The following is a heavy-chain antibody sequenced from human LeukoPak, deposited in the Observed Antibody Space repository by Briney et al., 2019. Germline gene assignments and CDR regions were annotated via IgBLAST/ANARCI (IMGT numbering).Heavy chain of an antibody. CDR1: GFTFSSYG. CDR3: ASRNTTCKCFDY. CDR2: IRYDGSNK. D-gene: IGHD2-2*01. J-gene: IGHJ4*02. Sequence: GGSLRLSCAASGFTFSSYGMHWVRQAPGKGLEWVAFIRYDGSNKYYADSVKGRFTISRDDSKNTLYLQMNSLRAEDTAIYYCASRNTTCKCFDYWGQGTLVTVSS. V-gene: IGHV3-30*02.